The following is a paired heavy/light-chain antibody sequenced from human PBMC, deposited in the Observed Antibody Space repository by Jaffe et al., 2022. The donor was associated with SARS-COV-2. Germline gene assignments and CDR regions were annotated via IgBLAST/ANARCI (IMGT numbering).Light chain of an antibody. J-gene: IGKJ1*01. V-gene: IGKV1-39*01. CDR3: LQTYSALPWT. CDR1: QSVDRD. CDR2: AAS. Sequence: DIQMTQSPSSLSASVGDRVTITCRASQSVDRDLNWYQWKPGKTPKLLIFAASSLQRGVPSRFSGSGSGTDFTLTISSLQPEDFATYYCLQTYSALPWTFGQGTKVEIK.
Heavy chain of an antibody. D-gene: IGHD3-10*01. Sequence: QLVESGGGLVQPGGSLRLSCAASGIIVSGDHIFWVRQSPGRGLEWVSVIYSGGPRYYADSVKGRFTISRDISKNTVYLQMNSLRIEDTAVYYCARERAGTRFLDPWGQGTLVTVSS. CDR2: IYSGGPR. CDR1: GIIVSGDH. J-gene: IGHJ5*02. CDR3: ARERAGTRFLDP. V-gene: IGHV3-66*01.